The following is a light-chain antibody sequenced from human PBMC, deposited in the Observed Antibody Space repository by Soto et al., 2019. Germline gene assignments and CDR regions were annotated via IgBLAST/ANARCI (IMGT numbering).Light chain of an antibody. CDR1: SSDIGSYNY. J-gene: IGLJ1*01. Sequence: QSVLTQPASVSGSPGQSITISCTGTSSDIGSYNYVAWYQQFPGKTPKLIIYEVRNRPSGASFRFSGSKSGNTASLTISGLQAEDEADYYCCSYAGTYTGVFGTGTKVTVL. CDR3: CSYAGTYTGV. CDR2: EVR. V-gene: IGLV2-14*01.